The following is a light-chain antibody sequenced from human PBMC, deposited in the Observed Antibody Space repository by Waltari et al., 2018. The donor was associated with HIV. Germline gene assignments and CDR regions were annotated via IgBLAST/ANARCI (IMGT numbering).Light chain of an antibody. CDR1: SYNIGNNF. V-gene: IGLV1-47*01. CDR3: SAWDDKLTALV. CDR2: QND. J-gene: IGLJ2*01. Sequence: QSVLTQPPSASGTPGQRVTISCSGNSYNIGNNFVSWYQQVPGMAPKLLIYQNDQRPSGVPDRFAGSKSGASASLAIGGLRSEDEADYYCSAWDDKLTALVFGGGTKLTDL.